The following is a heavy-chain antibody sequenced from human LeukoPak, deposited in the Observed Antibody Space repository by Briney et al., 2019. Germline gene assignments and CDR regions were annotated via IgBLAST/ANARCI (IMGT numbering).Heavy chain of an antibody. CDR2: ISASGTLT. CDR1: GFSFSSYE. D-gene: IGHD6-25*01. Sequence: GSLRLSCAASGFSFSSYEMNWVRQAPGKGLEWISYISASGTLTHYADSVEGRFTISRDNAKNSLYLQMNSLRAEDTAVYYCAREAGSPDYYYYYMDVWGKGTTVTISS. V-gene: IGHV3-48*03. J-gene: IGHJ6*03. CDR3: AREAGSPDYYYYYMDV.